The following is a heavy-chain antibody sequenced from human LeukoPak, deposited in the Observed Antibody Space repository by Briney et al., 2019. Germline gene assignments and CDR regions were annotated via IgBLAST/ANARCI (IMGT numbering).Heavy chain of an antibody. D-gene: IGHD6-13*01. CDR2: IYSGGST. CDR1: GFTVSSNY. CDR3: ARDGIAAAGTGFDS. J-gene: IGHJ4*02. Sequence: PGGSLRLSCAASGFTVSSNYMSWVRQAPGKGLEWVSVIYSGGSTYYADSVKGRFTISRDNAKNSLYLQMNSLRAEDTAVYYCARDGIAAAGTGFDSWGQGTLVTVSS. V-gene: IGHV3-53*01.